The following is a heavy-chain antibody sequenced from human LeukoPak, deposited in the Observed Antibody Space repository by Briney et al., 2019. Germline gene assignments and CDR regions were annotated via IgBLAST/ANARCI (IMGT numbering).Heavy chain of an antibody. CDR1: GFTFSSYA. CDR2: ISYDGSNK. V-gene: IGHV3-30-3*01. CDR3: ARASGIVGATDY. Sequence: PGRSLRLSCAASGFTFSSYAMHWVRQAPGKGLEWVAVISYDGSNKYYADSAKGRFTISRDNSKNTLYLQMNSLRAEDTAVYYCARASGIVGATDYWGQGTLVTVSS. D-gene: IGHD1-26*01. J-gene: IGHJ4*02.